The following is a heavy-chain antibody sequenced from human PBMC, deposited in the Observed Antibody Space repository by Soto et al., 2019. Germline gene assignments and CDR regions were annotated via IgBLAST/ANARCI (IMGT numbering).Heavy chain of an antibody. V-gene: IGHV1-69*06. D-gene: IGHD3-9*01. Sequence: SLKVYCKTSGGTFSSYAISWVRQTHGQGLEWMGGIIPIFGTANYAQKFQGRVTITADKSTSTAYMELSSLRSEDTAVYYCAREPVLRYFDWSRGWFDPWGQGTLVTVSS. CDR3: AREPVLRYFDWSRGWFDP. J-gene: IGHJ5*02. CDR2: IIPIFGTA. CDR1: GGTFSSYA.